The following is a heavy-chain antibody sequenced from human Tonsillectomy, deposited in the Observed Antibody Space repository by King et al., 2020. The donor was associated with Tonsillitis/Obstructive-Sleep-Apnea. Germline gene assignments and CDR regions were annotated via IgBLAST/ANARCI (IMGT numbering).Heavy chain of an antibody. CDR1: GGTFSSYA. CDR3: ASGWNWGNAFDI. Sequence: VQLVESGAEVKKPGSSVKVSCKASGGTFSSYAISWVRQAPGQGLEWKGGIISIFCTANYAQKFQGRVTITADESTSTAYMELSSLRSEDTAVYYCASGWNWGNAFDIWGQGTMVTVSS. CDR2: IISIFCTA. V-gene: IGHV1-69*01. D-gene: IGHD7-27*01. J-gene: IGHJ3*02.